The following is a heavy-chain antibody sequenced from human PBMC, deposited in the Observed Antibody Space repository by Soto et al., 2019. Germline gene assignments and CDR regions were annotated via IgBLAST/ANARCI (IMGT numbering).Heavy chain of an antibody. J-gene: IGHJ6*02. V-gene: IGHV1-58*01. CDR3: AAGVMAGQDYYYGMDV. CDR1: GFTFTNSA. CDR2: IVVATANT. Sequence: SVKVFCKASGFTFTNSAVQWVRQARGRRLEWIGWIVVATANTDYAQKFQERVAITRDMSTSTTYMELSSLRSEDTAVYYCAAGVMAGQDYYYGMDVWGQGTTVTVSS. D-gene: IGHD3-16*01.